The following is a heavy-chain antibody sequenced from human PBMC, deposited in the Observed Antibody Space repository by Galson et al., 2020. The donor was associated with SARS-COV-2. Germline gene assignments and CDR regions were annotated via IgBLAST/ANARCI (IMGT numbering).Heavy chain of an antibody. Sequence: TGGSLRLPCEASGFTFSSYALHWFPQAPGKGLEWVPVIPYEGSNKYYADSVKGRFTISRDNSKNTLYLQMNSLRAEDTAVYYCARSHSGSYQGAFDIWGQGTMVTVSS. J-gene: IGHJ3*02. V-gene: IGHV3-30-3*01. D-gene: IGHD1-26*01. CDR3: ARSHSGSYQGAFDI. CDR1: GFTFSSYA. CDR2: IPYEGSNK.